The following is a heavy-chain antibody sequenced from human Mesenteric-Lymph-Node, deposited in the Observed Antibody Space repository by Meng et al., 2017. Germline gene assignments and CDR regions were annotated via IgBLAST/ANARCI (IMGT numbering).Heavy chain of an antibody. CDR2: IKSKTDGGTT. J-gene: IGHJ4*02. CDR3: TTGITADY. CDR1: GFTFSNAW. Sequence: QLVESGRGLVKPGGALRLSCAASGFTFSNAWMSCVRQAPGKGLEWAGRIKSKTDGGTTDYAAPVKGRFTISRDDSKNTLYLQMNSLKTEDTAVYYCTTGITADYWGQGTLVTVSS. D-gene: IGHD1-20*01. V-gene: IGHV3-15*01.